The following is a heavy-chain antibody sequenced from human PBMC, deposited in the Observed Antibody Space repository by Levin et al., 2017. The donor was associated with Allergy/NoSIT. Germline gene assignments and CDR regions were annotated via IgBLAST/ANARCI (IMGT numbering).Heavy chain of an antibody. CDR2: INHSGST. D-gene: IGHD1-1*01. CDR3: ASQLESDAFDI. J-gene: IGHJ3*02. V-gene: IGHV4-34*01. Sequence: SCAVYGGSFSGYYWSWIRQPPGKGLEWIGEINHSGSTNYNPSLKSRVTISVDTSKNQFSLKLSSVTAADTAVYYCASQLESDAFDIWGQGTMVTVSS. CDR1: GGSFSGYY.